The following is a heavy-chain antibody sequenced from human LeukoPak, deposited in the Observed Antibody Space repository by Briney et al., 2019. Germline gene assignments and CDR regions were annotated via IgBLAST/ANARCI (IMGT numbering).Heavy chain of an antibody. J-gene: IGHJ4*02. D-gene: IGHD3-10*01. CDR1: GFTFSGCR. CDR2: ISYDGSNK. CDR3: AKGPKYYGSGSYYIGY. V-gene: IGHV3-30*18. Sequence: VGSLRLSCAASGFTFSGCRMHWVRHAPRKGLETVAVISYDGSNKDHADSVKGRFNISRDNSKNTLYLQLNSLRAEDTAVYYCAKGPKYYGSGSYYIGYWGQGTLVTVSS.